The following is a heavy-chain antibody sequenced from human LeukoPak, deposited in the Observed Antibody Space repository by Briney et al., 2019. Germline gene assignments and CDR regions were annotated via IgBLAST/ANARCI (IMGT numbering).Heavy chain of an antibody. CDR1: GYTFTGYY. CDR2: INPNSGGT. CDR3: ARDLEDYYDSSGYYY. Sequence: GASVKVSCKASGYTFTGYYMHWVRQAPGQGLEWMGWINPNSGGTNYAQKFQGRVTMTRDTSISTAYMELSRLRSDDTAVYYCARDLEDYYDSSGYYYWGRGTLVTVSS. J-gene: IGHJ4*02. D-gene: IGHD3-22*01. V-gene: IGHV1-2*02.